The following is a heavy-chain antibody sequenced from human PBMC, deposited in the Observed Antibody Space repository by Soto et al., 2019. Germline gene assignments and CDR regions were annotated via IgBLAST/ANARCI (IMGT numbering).Heavy chain of an antibody. V-gene: IGHV3-43*01. J-gene: IGHJ4*02. CDR2: INWDSSEK. D-gene: IGHD4-17*01. CDR1: GSNFGDNT. Sequence: GGSLRLSCAASGSNFGDNTIHWVRQAPGKGLEWVPLINWDSSEKYYADSVRGRFTISRDNSKNFVYLQVNSLRPEDTALYYCAKDTSWTIDYWGQGTPVTVSS. CDR3: AKDTSWTIDY.